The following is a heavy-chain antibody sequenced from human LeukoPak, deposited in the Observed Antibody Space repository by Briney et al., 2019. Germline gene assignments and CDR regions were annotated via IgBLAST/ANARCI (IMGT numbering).Heavy chain of an antibody. J-gene: IGHJ4*02. CDR2: IYTSGTT. Sequence: SETLSLTCTVSGVSISDYYWSWIRQPAGKGLEWIGRIYTSGTTNSNPSLKSRVTMSVDTSKNQFSLKLSSVTAADTAVYYCARHATVTPGDCEFDYWGQGTLVTVSS. V-gene: IGHV4-4*07. D-gene: IGHD4-17*01. CDR3: ARHATVTPGDCEFDY. CDR1: GVSISDYY.